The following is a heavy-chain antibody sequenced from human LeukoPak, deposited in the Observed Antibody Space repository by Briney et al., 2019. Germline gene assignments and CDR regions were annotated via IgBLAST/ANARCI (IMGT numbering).Heavy chain of an antibody. V-gene: IGHV4-39*01. CDR1: HGSISSSSFY. D-gene: IGHD3-10*01. CDR2: MYYKGTT. Sequence: PSETLSLTCTVSHGSISSSSFYGGWIRQPPGKGLEWIGSMYYKGTTYYNPSLESRVTISVDMSKNLCSLKLSSVTAADTAVYYCVGEEYGTGSYYKSSDWGQGTLVSVSS. J-gene: IGHJ4*02. CDR3: VGEEYGTGSYYKSSD.